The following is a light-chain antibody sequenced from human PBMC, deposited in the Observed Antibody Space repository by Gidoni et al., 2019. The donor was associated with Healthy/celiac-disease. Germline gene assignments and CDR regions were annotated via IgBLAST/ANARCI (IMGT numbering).Light chain of an antibody. CDR3: MQALQTRT. Sequence: DIVMTQSLLSLPVPPGEPASISCRSSQSLLHSNGYNYLDWYLQKPGQSPQLLIYLGSNRASGVPDRFSGSGSGTDFTLKISRVEAEDVGVYYCMQALQTRTFGGGTKVEIK. CDR1: QSLLHSNGYNY. V-gene: IGKV2-28*01. CDR2: LGS. J-gene: IGKJ4*01.